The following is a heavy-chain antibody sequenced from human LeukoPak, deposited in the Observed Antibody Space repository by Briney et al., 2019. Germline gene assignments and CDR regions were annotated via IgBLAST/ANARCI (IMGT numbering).Heavy chain of an antibody. CDR2: MNPNSGNT. CDR1: GYTFTSYD. J-gene: IGHJ4*02. V-gene: IGHV1-8*03. D-gene: IGHD6-19*01. CDR3: AREGLSSGWYLDY. Sequence: ASVKVSCKASGYTFTSYDINWVRQATGQGLEWMGWMNPNSGNTGYAQKFQGRVTITRNTSISTAYMELSSLRSEDTAVYYCAREGLSSGWYLDYWGQGTLVTVSS.